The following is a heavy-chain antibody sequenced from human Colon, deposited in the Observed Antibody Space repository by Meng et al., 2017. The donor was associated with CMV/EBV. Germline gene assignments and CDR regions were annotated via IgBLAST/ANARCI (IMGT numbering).Heavy chain of an antibody. CDR2: IDTTNH. Sequence: QGQLVESGGGVVQPGGSLRLSCGASGFSFSESGIHWLRQAPGKGLEWVSFIDTTNHYYADSVKGRFTISRDDSKRMVYLQMNNLKTEDTAMYFCSNGLLGVQGHWGQGTLVTVSS. CDR3: SNGLLGVQGH. CDR1: GFSFSESG. J-gene: IGHJ4*02. V-gene: IGHV3-30*02. D-gene: IGHD3-3*01.